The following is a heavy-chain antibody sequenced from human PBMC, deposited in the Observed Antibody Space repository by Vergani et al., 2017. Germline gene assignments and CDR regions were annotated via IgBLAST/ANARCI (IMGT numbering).Heavy chain of an antibody. CDR3: ARRPGYCSSTSCPRGGWFDP. CDR2: IYPGDSDT. CDR1: GYSFTSYW. J-gene: IGHJ5*02. D-gene: IGHD2-2*01. V-gene: IGHV5-51*01. Sequence: EVQLVQSGAEVKKPGESLKISCKGSGYSFTSYWIGWVRQMPGKGLEWMGIIYPGDSDTRYSPSFQGQVTISADKSISPAYLQWSSLKAADTAMYDCARRPGYCSSTSCPRGGWFDPWGQGTLVTVSS.